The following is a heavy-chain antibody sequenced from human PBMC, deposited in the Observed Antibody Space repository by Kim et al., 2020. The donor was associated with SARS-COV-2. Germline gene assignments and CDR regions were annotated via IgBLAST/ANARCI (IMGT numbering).Heavy chain of an antibody. V-gene: IGHV4-34*01. CDR2: ST. D-gene: IGHD5-12*01. Sequence: STTYNPSLKSRVTISVDTSKNQFSLKLSSVTAADTAVYYCARRGFPLFDYWGQGTLVTVSS. CDR3: ARRGFPLFDY. J-gene: IGHJ4*02.